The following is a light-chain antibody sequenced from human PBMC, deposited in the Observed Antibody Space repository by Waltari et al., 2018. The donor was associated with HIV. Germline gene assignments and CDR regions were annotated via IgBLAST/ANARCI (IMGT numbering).Light chain of an antibody. CDR2: AAS. CDR3: QKYNSAPQT. J-gene: IGKJ1*01. Sequence: DIRMTQSPSSLSASVGDRVTITCRASQAISNYLAWYQKKPGKVPKLLIYAASTLQTGVPFRFSGTGSGTDFTLTISSLQPEDVATYYCQKYNSAPQTFGQGIKVEIK. V-gene: IGKV1-27*01. CDR1: QAISNY.